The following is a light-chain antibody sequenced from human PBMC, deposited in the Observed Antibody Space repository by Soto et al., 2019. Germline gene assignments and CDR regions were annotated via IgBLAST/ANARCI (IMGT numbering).Light chain of an antibody. CDR3: QSYDNSLTGLHV. CDR2: GNN. Sequence: QSVLTQPPSVSGAPGQRVTISCTGSSSNIGAGYDVHWYQHLSGTAPKLLIYGNNYRPSGVPDRFSGSKSGTSASLAITGLQADDEADYYCQSYDNSLTGLHVFGTGTKVTVL. J-gene: IGLJ1*01. CDR1: SSNIGAGYD. V-gene: IGLV1-40*01.